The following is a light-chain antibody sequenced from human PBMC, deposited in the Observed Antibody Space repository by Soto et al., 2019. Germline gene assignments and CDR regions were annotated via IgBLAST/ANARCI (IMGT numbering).Light chain of an antibody. CDR1: QGLCSG. CDR3: QQFNNYPLT. CDR2: DAS. J-gene: IGKJ5*01. Sequence: AIQLTQSPSSLSASVGDRGTITFRASQGLCSGLGWYQQKPGKAPKLLIYDASSLESGVPSRFSGSGSGTDFTLTISSLQPEDFATYYCQQFNNYPLTFGQGTRLEIK. V-gene: IGKV1D-13*01.